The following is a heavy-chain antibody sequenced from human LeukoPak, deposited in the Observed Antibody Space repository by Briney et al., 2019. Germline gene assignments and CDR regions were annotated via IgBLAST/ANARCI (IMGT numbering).Heavy chain of an antibody. CDR1: GYTFTGYY. Sequence: GASVKVSCKASGYTFTGYYMHWVRQAPGQGLEWMGWINPNSGGTNYAQKFQGRVTITRDTSISTAYMELSSLRSDDTAVYYCARAELLRFGELSRGLYDYWGQGTLVTVSS. J-gene: IGHJ4*02. CDR3: ARAELLRFGELSRGLYDY. D-gene: IGHD3-10*01. V-gene: IGHV1-2*02. CDR2: INPNSGGT.